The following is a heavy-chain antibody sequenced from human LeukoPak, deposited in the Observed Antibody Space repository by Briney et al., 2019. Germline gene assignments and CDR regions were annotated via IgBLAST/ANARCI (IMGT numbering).Heavy chain of an antibody. J-gene: IGHJ4*02. V-gene: IGHV1-18*01. CDR3: ARDSTALDY. D-gene: IGHD2-2*01. Sequence: ASVKVSCXASGYTFTSYGISWVRQAPGQGLEWMGWISPYSGYTNYAQKLQGRVTVTTDTSTSTAYMELKSLRSDDTAVYYCARDSTALDYWGQGTLVTVSS. CDR1: GYTFTSYG. CDR2: ISPYSGYT.